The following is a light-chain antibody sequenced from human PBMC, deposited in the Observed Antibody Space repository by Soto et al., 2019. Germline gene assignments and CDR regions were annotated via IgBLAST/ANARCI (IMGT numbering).Light chain of an antibody. Sequence: DIVMTQSPDSLAVSLGERATINCKSSQSVLSSSKNKNYLAWYQQKPGQPPKLLIYWASTRESGVPDRFSGSGSGTDFTLTISSLQAEDVAVYYCQQYYRSLSSTFGQGTKLEIK. V-gene: IGKV4-1*01. CDR1: QSVLSSSKNKNY. J-gene: IGKJ2*01. CDR2: WAS. CDR3: QQYYRSLSST.